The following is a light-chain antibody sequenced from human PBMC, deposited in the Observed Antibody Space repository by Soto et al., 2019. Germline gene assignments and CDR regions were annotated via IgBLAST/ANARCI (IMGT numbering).Light chain of an antibody. CDR3: CSYAGSYTLGV. V-gene: IGLV2-11*01. CDR1: SSDVGGYNY. Sequence: QSALTQPRSVSVSPGQSVTISCTGTSSDVGGYNYVSWYQQHPGKAPKLMIYDVSKRPSGVPDRFSGSKSGNTASLTISGLQAEDEADYYCCSYAGSYTLGVFGTGTKVTVL. CDR2: DVS. J-gene: IGLJ1*01.